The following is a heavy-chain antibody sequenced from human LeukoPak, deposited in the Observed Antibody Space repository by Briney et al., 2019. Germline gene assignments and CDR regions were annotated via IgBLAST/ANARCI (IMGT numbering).Heavy chain of an antibody. CDR2: IYYSGST. CDR1: GGSISSYY. V-gene: IGHV4-59*08. D-gene: IGHD6-19*01. CDR3: ARRHVRSGWFHFDH. Sequence: PSETLSLTCTVSGGSISSYYWSWIRQPPGKGLEWIGYIYYSGSTNYNPSLKSRVIISVDTSKNQFSLKLSSVTAADTAVYYCARRHVRSGWFHFDHWGQGTLVTVSS. J-gene: IGHJ4*02.